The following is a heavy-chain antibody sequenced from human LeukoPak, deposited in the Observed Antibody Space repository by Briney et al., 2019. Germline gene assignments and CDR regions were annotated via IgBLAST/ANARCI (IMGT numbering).Heavy chain of an antibody. D-gene: IGHD3-10*01. CDR1: GFTFSNAW. V-gene: IGHV3-15*01. Sequence: KSGGSLRLSCAASGFTFSNAWMSWVRQAPGKGREWVGRIKSKTDGGTTDYAAPVKGRFTISRDDSKNTLYLQMNSLKTEDTAVYYCTTGTFTLLWFGESNDYWGQGTLVTVSS. CDR2: IKSKTDGGTT. J-gene: IGHJ4*02. CDR3: TTGTFTLLWFGESNDY.